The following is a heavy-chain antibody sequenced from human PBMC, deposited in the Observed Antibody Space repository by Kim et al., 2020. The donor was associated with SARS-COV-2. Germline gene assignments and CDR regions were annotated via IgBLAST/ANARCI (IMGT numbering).Heavy chain of an antibody. Sequence: ADSVKGRFTISRDNSKNTLYLQMNSLRAEDTAVYYCAQDYYDSSGYYYGYWGQGTLVTVSS. V-gene: IGHV3-23*01. D-gene: IGHD3-22*01. CDR3: AQDYYDSSGYYYGY. J-gene: IGHJ4*02.